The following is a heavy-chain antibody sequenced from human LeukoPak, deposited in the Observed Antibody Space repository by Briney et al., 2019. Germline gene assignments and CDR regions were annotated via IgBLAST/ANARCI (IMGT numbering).Heavy chain of an antibody. CDR3: VREESGGYFDY. CDR1: GFTFTNYV. CDR2: IAPSVDTT. J-gene: IGHJ4*02. V-gene: IGHV1-46*01. D-gene: IGHD2-8*02. Sequence: ASVKVVCKSFGFTFTNYVLHWVRQAPGQGLEWVGRIAPSVDTTNYAQKFQGRVTMTRDTSTNTVYMELSSLRSDDTAIYYCVREESGGYFDYWGQGTLVTVSS.